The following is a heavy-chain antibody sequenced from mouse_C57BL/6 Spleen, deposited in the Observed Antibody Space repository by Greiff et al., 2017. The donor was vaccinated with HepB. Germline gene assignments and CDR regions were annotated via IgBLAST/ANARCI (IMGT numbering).Heavy chain of an antibody. V-gene: IGHV1-64*01. Sequence: VQLQQSGAELVKPGASVKLSCKASGYTFTSYWMQWVKQRPGQGLEWIGMIHPNSGSTNYNEKFKSKATLTVDKSSSTAYMQLSSLTSEDSAVYYCARSFLRFAYWGHRTLVTVSA. CDR2: IHPNSGST. CDR3: ARSFLRFAY. J-gene: IGHJ3*01. CDR1: GYTFTSYW.